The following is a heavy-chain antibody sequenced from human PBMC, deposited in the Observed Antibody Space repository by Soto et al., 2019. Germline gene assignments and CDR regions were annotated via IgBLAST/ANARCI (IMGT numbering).Heavy chain of an antibody. V-gene: IGHV3-23*01. CDR3: AKVAGGLGYFDL. Sequence: EVQLLESGGGLVQPGGSLRLSCAASGFSFRNYAMTWIRQAPGKGLEWVATISASGGNIEYTDSLKGRFTISRDNSKKTVYLQINGLTADDTAVHYCAKVAGGLGYFDLWGRGTLVTVSS. J-gene: IGHJ2*01. CDR2: ISASGGNI. CDR1: GFSFRNYA. D-gene: IGHD3-16*01.